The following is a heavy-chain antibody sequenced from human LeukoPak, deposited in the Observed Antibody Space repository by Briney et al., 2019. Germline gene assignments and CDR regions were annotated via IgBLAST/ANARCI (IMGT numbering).Heavy chain of an antibody. Sequence: KFSETLSLTCTVSGGSIGSHYWTWIRQTPGKGLEWIGYVYDIGSTKYNPSLKSRVTISVDTSKNQFSLRLSSVTAADTAVYYCARGGVLKSVDYWGQGTLVAVSS. CDR2: VYDIGST. D-gene: IGHD3-16*01. CDR3: ARGGVLKSVDY. J-gene: IGHJ4*02. CDR1: GGSIGSHY. V-gene: IGHV4-59*11.